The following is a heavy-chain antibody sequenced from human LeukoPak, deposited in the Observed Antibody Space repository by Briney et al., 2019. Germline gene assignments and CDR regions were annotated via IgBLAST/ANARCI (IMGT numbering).Heavy chain of an antibody. CDR1: GFNSTISA. D-gene: IGHD2/OR15-2a*01. J-gene: IGHJ6*02. V-gene: IGHV1-58*01. CDR2: IVLGSGNT. Sequence: SVKVSCKAPGFNSTISALQWVRQARGQRLEWIGWIVLGSGNTKYAQKFKDRVTINRDKSTSTAYMELSSLRSEDTAVYYCAAEGLSGYYRGWDVWGQGTTVTVSS. CDR3: AAEGLSGYYRGWDV.